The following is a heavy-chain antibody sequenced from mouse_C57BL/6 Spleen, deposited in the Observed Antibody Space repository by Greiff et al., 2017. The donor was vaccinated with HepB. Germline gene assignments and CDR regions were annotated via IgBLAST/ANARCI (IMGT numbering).Heavy chain of an antibody. CDR1: GYTFTGYW. V-gene: IGHV1-9*01. CDR3: ARADYGNWFAY. D-gene: IGHD2-1*01. CDR2: ILPGSGST. J-gene: IGHJ3*01. Sequence: VQLQQSGAELMKPGASVKLSCKATGYTFTGYWIEWVKQRPGHGLEWLGEILPGSGSTNYNEKFKGKATFTADTSSNTAYMQLSSLTTEDSAIYYCARADYGNWFAYWGQGTLVTVSA.